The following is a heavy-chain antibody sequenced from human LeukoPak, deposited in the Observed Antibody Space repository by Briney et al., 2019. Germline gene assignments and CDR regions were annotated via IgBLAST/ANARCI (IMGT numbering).Heavy chain of an antibody. CDR3: ARDRGGRVVVTATYFDS. Sequence: KTGGSLRLSCAASGFTFSSYSMNWVRQAPGKGLEWVSSISSSSSYIYYADSVKGRFTISRDNGKNSLSLQMNSLRAEDTAVYYCARDRGGRVVVTATYFDSWGQGTLVTVSS. V-gene: IGHV3-21*01. CDR2: ISSSSSYI. J-gene: IGHJ4*02. D-gene: IGHD2-21*02. CDR1: GFTFSSYS.